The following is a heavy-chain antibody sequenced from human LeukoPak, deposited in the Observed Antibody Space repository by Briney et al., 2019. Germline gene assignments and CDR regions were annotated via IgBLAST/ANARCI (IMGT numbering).Heavy chain of an antibody. CDR1: GYTFTDYY. V-gene: IGHV1-2*02. D-gene: IGHD1-1*01. CDR3: ARGKGGTLTNFDY. CDR2: VNPNSGGT. J-gene: IGHJ4*02. Sequence: GASVKVSCKASGYTFTDYYMHWVRQAPGQGLEWEGWVNPNSGGTNYAQNFQGRVTMTRDTSISTAYMELSRLRSDDTAVYYCARGKGGTLTNFDYWGQGTLVTVSS.